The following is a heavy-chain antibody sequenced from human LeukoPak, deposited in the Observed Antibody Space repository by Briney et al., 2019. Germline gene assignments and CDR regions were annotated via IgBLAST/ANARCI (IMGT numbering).Heavy chain of an antibody. J-gene: IGHJ3*01. Sequence: SESLALTCTASGGSISLGDYYWRWIRQPPGKGLEYIGYIYYSGSTYYNPPLRSRVTISVNTSNNQFSLKLSSVTAADRAVYCCARPTLLSSHRHGDVVWGQGTMVTVSS. CDR2: IYYSGST. CDR3: ARPTLLSSHRHGDVV. D-gene: IGHD2/OR15-2a*01. V-gene: IGHV4-30-4*01. CDR1: GGSISLGDYY.